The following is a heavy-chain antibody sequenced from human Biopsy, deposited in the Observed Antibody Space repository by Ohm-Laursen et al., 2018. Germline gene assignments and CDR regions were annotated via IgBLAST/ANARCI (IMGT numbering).Heavy chain of an antibody. CDR1: RFTFEDYA. V-gene: IGHV3-9*01. Sequence: SLRLSCTASRFTFEDYAMHWVRLTPGKGLEWVSGIDWNRGSIAYGDSVKGRFTISRDNGKNFLYLQMSSLRVEDTALYFCAKDKGAPINHGGLFYFYPRGPGTIVPVS. CDR2: IDWNRGSI. D-gene: IGHD2/OR15-2a*01. CDR3: AKDKGAPINHGGLFYFYP. J-gene: IGHJ5*02.